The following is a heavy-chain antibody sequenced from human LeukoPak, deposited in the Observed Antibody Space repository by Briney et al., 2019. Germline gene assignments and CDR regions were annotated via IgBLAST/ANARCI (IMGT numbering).Heavy chain of an antibody. D-gene: IGHD6-13*01. CDR2: IYSSGTT. Sequence: SETLSLTCTVSGGSISSYYWSWIRQPPGKGLEWIGYIYSSGTTKYNPSLKSRVTISVDTSKNQFSLKLSSVTAADTAVYYCARRDTAAGYLFFDYWGPGNLVTVSS. CDR3: ARRDTAAGYLFFDY. J-gene: IGHJ4*02. V-gene: IGHV4-59*08. CDR1: GGSISSYY.